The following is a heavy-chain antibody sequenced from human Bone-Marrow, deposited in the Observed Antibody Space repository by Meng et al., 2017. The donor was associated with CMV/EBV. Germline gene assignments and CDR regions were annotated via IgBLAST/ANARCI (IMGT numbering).Heavy chain of an antibody. Sequence: ASVKVSCKASGYTFTAFHMHWVRQAPGQGLEWMGWINPNNGGTKYAQRFQGRVTMTRDTSISTAYMDLSSLTSDDTAVYYCASTTIVGATTGAFDIWGQGTMVTVSS. J-gene: IGHJ3*02. V-gene: IGHV1-2*02. CDR2: INPNNGGT. D-gene: IGHD1-26*01. CDR3: ASTTIVGATTGAFDI. CDR1: GYTFTAFH.